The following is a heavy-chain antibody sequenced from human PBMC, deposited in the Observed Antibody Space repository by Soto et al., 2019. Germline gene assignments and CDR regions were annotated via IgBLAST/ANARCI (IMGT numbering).Heavy chain of an antibody. Sequence: QVQLQESGPGLVKPSGTLSLTCAVSGGSISSSNWWSWVRQPPGKGLEWIGEIYHRGSTNYNPSLKSRVTISVDKSKNQFSLKLSSVTAADTAVYYCASTSYYDFWSGYYTFDYWGQGTLVTVSS. D-gene: IGHD3-3*01. CDR1: GGSISSSNW. V-gene: IGHV4-4*02. CDR3: ASTSYYDFWSGYYTFDY. CDR2: IYHRGST. J-gene: IGHJ4*02.